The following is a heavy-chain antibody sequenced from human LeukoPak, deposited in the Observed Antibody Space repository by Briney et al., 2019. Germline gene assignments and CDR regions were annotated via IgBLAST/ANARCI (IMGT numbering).Heavy chain of an antibody. CDR3: TREGRFKAQHLFDY. Sequence: PGGSLRLSCAASDFPFIGYTMHWVRQAPGKGLEWVAGIPYDGSQNSYADSVKGRFSISRDNSKSALYLQLSSLKPEDTAVYYCTREGRFKAQHLFDYWGQGTMVTVSS. J-gene: IGHJ4*02. D-gene: IGHD2-2*01. CDR1: DFPFIGYT. CDR2: IPYDGSQN. V-gene: IGHV3-30*04.